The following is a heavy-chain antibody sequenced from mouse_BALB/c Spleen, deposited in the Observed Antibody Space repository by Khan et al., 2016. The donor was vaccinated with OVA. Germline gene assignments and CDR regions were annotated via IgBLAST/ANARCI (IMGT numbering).Heavy chain of an antibody. CDR3: ARKDYYAYDPFPY. CDR1: GYSITSEYA. V-gene: IGHV3-2*02. Sequence: EVQLVESGPGLVKPSQSLSLTCTVTGYSITSEYARNWIRQFPGNKLEWMGYINYSGNTRSNPSLKSRTSITRDTSKNQFFLQLNSVTTEDTATYYCARKDYYAYDPFPYWGQGTLVTVSA. J-gene: IGHJ3*01. D-gene: IGHD2-2*01. CDR2: INYSGNT.